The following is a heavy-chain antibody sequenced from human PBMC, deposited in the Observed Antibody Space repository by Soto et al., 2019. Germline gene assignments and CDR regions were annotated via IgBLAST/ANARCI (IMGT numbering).Heavy chain of an antibody. CDR1: GGTFSSYA. Sequence: QVQLVQSGAEVKKPGSSVKVSCKASGGTFSSYAISWVRQAPGQGLEWRGGIIPIFGTANYAQKFQGRVTITADESTSTAYMELSSLRSEDRAVYYCAREHPTVTTLPGGMDVWGQGTTVTVSS. CDR2: IIPIFGTA. D-gene: IGHD5-18*01. J-gene: IGHJ6*02. CDR3: AREHPTVTTLPGGMDV. V-gene: IGHV1-69*01.